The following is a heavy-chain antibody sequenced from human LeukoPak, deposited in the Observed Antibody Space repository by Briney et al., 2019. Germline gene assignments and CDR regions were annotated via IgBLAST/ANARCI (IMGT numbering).Heavy chain of an antibody. V-gene: IGHV4-34*01. CDR2: IDHSGRT. CDR1: GRSLRGYY. D-gene: IGHD1-26*01. Sequence: PSESLSLTCAVSGRSLRGYYWSWIRQAPGKGLEWIGQIDHSGRTNYNPSLKSRITMSVDLSKNQFSLKLSSVTAADTAVYYCARDAWELLDYWGQGTLVTVSS. J-gene: IGHJ4*02. CDR3: ARDAWELLDY.